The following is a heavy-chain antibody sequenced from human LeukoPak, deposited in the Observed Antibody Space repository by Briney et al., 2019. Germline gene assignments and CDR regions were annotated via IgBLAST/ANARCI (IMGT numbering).Heavy chain of an antibody. V-gene: IGHV4-4*07. CDR2: IYASGNT. CDR3: ARDGATFNYYDFWSGYYTSMTLDI. D-gene: IGHD3-3*01. CDR1: NDSISSYY. J-gene: IGHJ3*02. Sequence: SETLSLTCTVSNDSISSYYWSWVRQPAGKGLEWIGRIYASGNTNYNPSLKSRVTMSVGTSKNQFSLKLSSVTAADTAVYYCARDGATFNYYDFWSGYYTSMTLDIWGQGTMVTVSS.